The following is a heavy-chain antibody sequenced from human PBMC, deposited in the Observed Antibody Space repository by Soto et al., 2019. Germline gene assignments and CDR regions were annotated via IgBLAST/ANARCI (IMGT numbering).Heavy chain of an antibody. CDR2: IIPIFGTA. J-gene: IGHJ4*02. V-gene: IGHV1-69*12. D-gene: IGHD3-22*01. CDR3: ARGVDYYDSSGYYRPFDY. Sequence: QVQLVQSGAEVKKPGSSVKVSCKASGGTFSSYAISWVRQAPGQGLEWMGGIIPIFGTANYAQKFQGRITITADESKSTAYMELSSLRSEDTAVYYCARGVDYYDSSGYYRPFDYWGQGTLVTVSS. CDR1: GGTFSSYA.